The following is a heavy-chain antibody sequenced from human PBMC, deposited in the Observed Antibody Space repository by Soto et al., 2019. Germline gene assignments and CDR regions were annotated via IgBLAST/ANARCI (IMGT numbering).Heavy chain of an antibody. CDR1: GGSISSSSYY. CDR2: IYYSGST. J-gene: IGHJ4*02. D-gene: IGHD6-19*01. V-gene: IGHV4-39*01. Sequence: QLQLQESGPGLVKPSETLSLNCTVSGGSISSSSYYWGWIRQPPGKGLEWIGSIYYSGSTYYNPSLKSRVTISVDTSKNQFSLKLSSVTAADTAVYYCARRRIAVADDYWGQGTLVTVSS. CDR3: ARRRIAVADDY.